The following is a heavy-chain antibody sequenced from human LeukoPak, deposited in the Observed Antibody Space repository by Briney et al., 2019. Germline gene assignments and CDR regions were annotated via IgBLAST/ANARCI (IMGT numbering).Heavy chain of an antibody. J-gene: IGHJ4*02. Sequence: PGGSPRLSCAASGFTFSSYGMHWVRQAPGKGLEWVAVISYDGSNKYYADSVKGRFTISRDNSKNTLYLQMNSLRAEDTAVYYCAKDRDYGLYYFDYWGQGTLVTVSS. V-gene: IGHV3-30*18. D-gene: IGHD4-17*01. CDR2: ISYDGSNK. CDR1: GFTFSSYG. CDR3: AKDRDYGLYYFDY.